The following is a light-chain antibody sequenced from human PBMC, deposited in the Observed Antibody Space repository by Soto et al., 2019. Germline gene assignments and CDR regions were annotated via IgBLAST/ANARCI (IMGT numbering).Light chain of an antibody. CDR3: QSYDSSLSAWV. V-gene: IGLV1-40*01. CDR2: GNI. Sequence: QPVLTQPPSVSGAPGQRVTMSCTGGSSNIGAGYDVHWFQHLPGTAPKLLIYGNINRLSGVPDRFSGSKSGTSASLAITGLQAEDEADYYCQSYDSSLSAWVFGGGPKLTVL. J-gene: IGLJ3*02. CDR1: SSNIGAGYD.